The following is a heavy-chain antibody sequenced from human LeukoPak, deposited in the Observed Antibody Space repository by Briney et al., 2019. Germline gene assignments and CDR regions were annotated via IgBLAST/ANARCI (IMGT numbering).Heavy chain of an antibody. V-gene: IGHV4-31*03. CDR3: ARVRSSQYFDY. J-gene: IGHJ4*02. D-gene: IGHD2-2*01. CDR1: GGSISSGGYY. CDR2: IYYSGST. Sequence: SETLSLTCTVSGGSISSGGYYWSWIRQHPGKGLEWIGYIYYSGSTYYNPSLKSRVTISVDTSKNQFSLKLSSMTAADTAVYYCARVRSSQYFDYWGQGTLVTVSS.